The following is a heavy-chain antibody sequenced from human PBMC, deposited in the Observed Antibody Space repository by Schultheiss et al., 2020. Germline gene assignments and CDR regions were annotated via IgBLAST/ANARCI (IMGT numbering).Heavy chain of an antibody. V-gene: IGHV3-21*01. J-gene: IGHJ4*02. D-gene: IGHD1-1*01. CDR1: GFTFNNYA. CDR2: ISSSSSYI. Sequence: GGSLRLSCAASGFTFNNYAMSWVRQAPGKGLEWVSSISSSSSYIYYADSVKGRFTISRDNSKNTLYLQMNSLRAEDTAVYYCARDRNWNYVDYWGQGTLVTVSS. CDR3: ARDRNWNYVDY.